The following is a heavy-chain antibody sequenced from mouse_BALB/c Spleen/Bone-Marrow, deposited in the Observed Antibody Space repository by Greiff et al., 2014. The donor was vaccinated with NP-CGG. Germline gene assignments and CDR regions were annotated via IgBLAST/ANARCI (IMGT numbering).Heavy chain of an antibody. J-gene: IGHJ1*02. V-gene: IGHV1-52*01. Sequence: QVQLQQFGAELVRPGASVKLSCKASGYTFTNYWMNWVKQRPEQGLEWIGRIDPYDSETHSNQKFKDKAILTVDKSSSTAYMQLSSLTSEDSAVYYCARWGTTVVDYFDVWGAGTTVTVSS. CDR3: ARWGTTVVDYFDV. D-gene: IGHD1-1*01. CDR2: IDPYDSET. CDR1: GYTFTNYW.